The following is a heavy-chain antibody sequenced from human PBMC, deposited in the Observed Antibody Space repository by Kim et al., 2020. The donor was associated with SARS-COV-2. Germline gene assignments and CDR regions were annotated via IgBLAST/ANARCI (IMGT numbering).Heavy chain of an antibody. CDR1: GYTFSSYG. J-gene: IGHJ5*02. Sequence: ASVKVSCKASGYTFSSYGLNWVRQAPGQGLEWMGWINTNTGNPMYAQGFTGRFVFSLDTSVSTAYLHITILKAEDTAVYYCARRLVAGGVTYNWFDPWGQGTLVTVSS. CDR2: INTNTGNP. CDR3: ARRLVAGGVTYNWFDP. D-gene: IGHD3-16*01. V-gene: IGHV7-4-1*02.